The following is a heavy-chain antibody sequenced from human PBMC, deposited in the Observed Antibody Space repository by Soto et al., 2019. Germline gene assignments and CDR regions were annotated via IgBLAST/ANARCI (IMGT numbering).Heavy chain of an antibody. CDR1: GFTFSSFG. Sequence: EVQLLDSGGDLAQPGGSLRLSCTASGFTFSSFGMAWVRQAPGKGLEWVSAISGGGDSSYYADSVKDQFTLSRDNPTNTLYMQMNNLRAEDTAVYYRAKVGIGMFSHKHHFDHWGQGTQVTVSS. CDR3: AKVGIGMFSHKHHFDH. J-gene: IGHJ4*02. CDR2: ISGGGDSS. D-gene: IGHD2-2*03. V-gene: IGHV3-23*01.